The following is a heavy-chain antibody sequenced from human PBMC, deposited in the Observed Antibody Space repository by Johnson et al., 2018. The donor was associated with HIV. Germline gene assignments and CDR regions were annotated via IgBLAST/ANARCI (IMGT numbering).Heavy chain of an antibody. D-gene: IGHD3-16*01. CDR1: GFTFSSYG. J-gene: IGHJ3*02. CDR2: IWYDGSNK. CDR3: ARDVKVCAFDI. V-gene: IGHV3-33*01. Sequence: VESGEGVVQPGRSLRLSCAASGFTFSSYGMHWVRQAPGKGLEWVAVIWYDGSNKYYADSVKGRFTISRDNSKNTLYLQMNSLRAEDTAVYYCARDVKVCAFDIWGQGTMVTVSS.